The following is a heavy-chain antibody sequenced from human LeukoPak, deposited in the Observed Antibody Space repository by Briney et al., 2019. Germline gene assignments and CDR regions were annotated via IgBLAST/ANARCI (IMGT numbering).Heavy chain of an antibody. J-gene: IGHJ6*04. CDR2: FDPEGGET. CDR3: AGIPVFGVVLHLEPV. CDR1: GYTLTELS. V-gene: IGHV1-24*01. D-gene: IGHD3-3*01. Sequence: ASVKVSCKVSGYTLTELSMHWVRQAPGKGLEWMGGFDPEGGETIYAQKFQGRVTMTEDTSTDTAYMELSSLRSEDTAVYFCAGIPVFGVVLHLEPVWGKGTTVTVSS.